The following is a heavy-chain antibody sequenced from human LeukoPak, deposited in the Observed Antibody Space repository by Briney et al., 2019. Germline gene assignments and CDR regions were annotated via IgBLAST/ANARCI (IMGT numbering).Heavy chain of an antibody. D-gene: IGHD3-22*01. V-gene: IGHV1-2*02. CDR1: GYTFNDYY. J-gene: IGHJ4*02. Sequence: ASVKVSCKASGYTFNDYYMHWVRQAPGQGLEWMGRINPDSGGTDYAQKFQGRVTMTRDTSTSTVYMELSSLRSEDTAVYYCARGQRIVVVTTPLDYWGQGTLVTVSS. CDR3: ARGQRIVVVTTPLDY. CDR2: INPDSGGT.